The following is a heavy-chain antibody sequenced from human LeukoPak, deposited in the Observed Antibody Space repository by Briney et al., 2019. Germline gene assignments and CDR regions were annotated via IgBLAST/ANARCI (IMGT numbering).Heavy chain of an antibody. J-gene: IGHJ4*02. D-gene: IGHD3-10*01. V-gene: IGHV1-2*02. CDR3: ARDLIYYGSGSSQGY. Sequence: ASVKVSCKASGYTFTGYYMHWVRQAPGQGLEWMGWINPNSGGTNYAQKFQGRVTMTRDTSTSTAYMELSRLRSDDTAVYYCARDLIYYGSGSSQGYWGQGTLVTVSS. CDR2: INPNSGGT. CDR1: GYTFTGYY.